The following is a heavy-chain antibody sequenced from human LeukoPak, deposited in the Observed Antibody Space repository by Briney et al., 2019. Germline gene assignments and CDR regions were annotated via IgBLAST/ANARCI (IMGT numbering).Heavy chain of an antibody. CDR2: INHSGST. D-gene: IGHD3-10*01. J-gene: IGHJ3*02. Sequence: SETLSLTCAVYGGSFSGYYWSWIRQPPGKGLEWIGEINHSGSTNHNPSLKSRVTISVDTSKNQFSLKLSSVTAADTAVYYCARQLTDAFDIWGQGTMVTVSS. CDR3: ARQLTDAFDI. CDR1: GGSFSGYY. V-gene: IGHV4-34*01.